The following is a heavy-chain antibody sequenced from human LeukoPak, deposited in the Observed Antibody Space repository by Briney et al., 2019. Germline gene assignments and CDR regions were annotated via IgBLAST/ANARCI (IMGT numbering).Heavy chain of an antibody. CDR1: GGTFSSYA. CDR2: IIPIFGTA. Sequence: GSSVKVSCKASGGTFSSYAISWVRQAPGQGLEWMGGIIPIFGTANYAQKFQGRVTITTDESTSTAYMELSSLRSEDTAVYYCALARGVDTAMVLDYWGQGALVTVSS. J-gene: IGHJ4*02. CDR3: ALARGVDTAMVLDY. D-gene: IGHD5-18*01. V-gene: IGHV1-69*05.